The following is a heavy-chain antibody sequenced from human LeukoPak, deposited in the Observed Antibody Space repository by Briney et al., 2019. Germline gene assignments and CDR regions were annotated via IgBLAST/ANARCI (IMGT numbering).Heavy chain of an antibody. CDR2: IIPIFGTA. CDR3: ACPMVAAFDY. Sequence: SVKVSCKASGGTFSIYAISWVRQAPGQGLEWMGGIIPIFGTANYAQKFQGRVTITTDESTSTAYMELSSLRSEDTAVYYCACPMVAAFDYWGQGTLVTVSS. D-gene: IGHD4/OR15-4a*01. V-gene: IGHV1-69*05. CDR1: GGTFSIYA. J-gene: IGHJ4*02.